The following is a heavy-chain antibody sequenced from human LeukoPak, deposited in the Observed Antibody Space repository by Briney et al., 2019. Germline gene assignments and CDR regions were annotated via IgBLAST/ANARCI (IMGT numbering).Heavy chain of an antibody. D-gene: IGHD3-16*01. V-gene: IGHV4-59*01. CDR1: GGSMISYY. CDR3: ARLTSPGGNARWYFDL. J-gene: IGHJ2*01. CDR2: IYYSGGT. Sequence: SETLSLTCTVSGGSMISYYWSWIRQPPGKGLEWIGYIYYSGGTNYNSSLKSRVTISADTSKSQFSLKLTSVTDADTAVYYCARLTSPGGNARWYFDLWGRGTLVTVSS.